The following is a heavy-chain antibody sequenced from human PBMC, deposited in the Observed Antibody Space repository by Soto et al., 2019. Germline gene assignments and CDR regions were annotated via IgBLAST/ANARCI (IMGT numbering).Heavy chain of an antibody. Sequence: GASVKVSCKASGYTFISYYIHWVRQAPGQGLEWMGLINPSDAYTDYAQKFQGRVTLTRDTSTSIVYMELSSLRSEDTPIYYCARDHVDTPMTNFDYWGQGTLVTVSS. CDR2: INPSDAYT. V-gene: IGHV1-46*01. CDR3: ARDHVDTPMTNFDY. J-gene: IGHJ4*02. D-gene: IGHD5-18*01. CDR1: GYTFISYY.